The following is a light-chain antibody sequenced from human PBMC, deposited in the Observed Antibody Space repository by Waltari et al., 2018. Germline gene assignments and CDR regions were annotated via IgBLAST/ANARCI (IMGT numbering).Light chain of an antibody. V-gene: IGKV3-11*01. J-gene: IGKJ5*01. CDR3: QQRSNWPIT. CDR1: QSVNTY. CDR2: DTS. Sequence: EIVLTQSPATLSLSPGERATLPCRAIQSVNTYLPWYQQKPGQAPRLLIYDTSNRATGIPARFSGSGSATDFTLTISSLEPEDFAVYYCQQRSNWPITFGQGTRLEIK.